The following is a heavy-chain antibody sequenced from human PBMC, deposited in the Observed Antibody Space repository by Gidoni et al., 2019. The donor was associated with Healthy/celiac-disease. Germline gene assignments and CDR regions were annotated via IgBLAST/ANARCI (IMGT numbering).Heavy chain of an antibody. J-gene: IGHJ4*02. D-gene: IGHD3-3*01. V-gene: IGHV1-3*01. CDR2: INAGNGNT. Sequence: HVQLVQSGAEVKKPGASVKVSCKASGYTFTSYAMHWVRQAPGQRLEWMGWINAGNGNTKYSQKFQGRVTITRDTSASTAYMELSSLRSEDTAVYYCARDGVTICGVVTPAPFDYWGQGTLVTVSS. CDR1: GYTFTSYA. CDR3: ARDGVTICGVVTPAPFDY.